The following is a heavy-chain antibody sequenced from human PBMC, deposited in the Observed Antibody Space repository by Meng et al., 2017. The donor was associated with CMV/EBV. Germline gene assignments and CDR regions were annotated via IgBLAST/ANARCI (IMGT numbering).Heavy chain of an antibody. D-gene: IGHD3-3*01. CDR3: ARDSRDYDFWSGRRRYYYYGLDV. V-gene: IGHV3-21*01. CDR2: ISSSSSYI. CDR1: GFTCSSYS. J-gene: IGHJ6*02. Sequence: GESLKISCAASGFTCSSYSMNWVRQAPGKGLEWVSSISSSSSYIYYADSVKGRFTISRDNAKNSLYLQMNSLRAEDTAVYYCARDSRDYDFWSGRRRYYYYGLDVWGQGTTVTVSS.